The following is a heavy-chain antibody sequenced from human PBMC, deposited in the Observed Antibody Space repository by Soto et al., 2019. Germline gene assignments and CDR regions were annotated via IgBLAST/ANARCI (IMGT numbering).Heavy chain of an antibody. CDR2: INPSGGST. J-gene: IGHJ4*02. D-gene: IGHD1-26*01. CDR1: GYTFTSYY. V-gene: IGHV1-46*01. CDR3: ARDKAYGIVGATSPSY. Sequence: ASVKVSCKASGYTFTSYYMHWVRQAPGQGLEWMGIINPSGGSTSYAQKFQGRVTMTRDTSTSTVYMELSSLRSEDTAVYYCARDKAYGIVGATSPSYWGQGTLVTVSS.